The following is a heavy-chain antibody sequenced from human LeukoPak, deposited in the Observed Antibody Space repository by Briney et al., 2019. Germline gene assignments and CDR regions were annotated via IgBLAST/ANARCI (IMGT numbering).Heavy chain of an antibody. CDR1: GYSFATYW. Sequence: GESLKISCRGSGYSFATYWIAWVRQMPGKGLEWMGIIYPGDSSTRYSPSFQGQVTISADKSVSTAYLQWSSLKASDTAMYYCARQRTSINWFDPWGQGTLVTVSS. J-gene: IGHJ5*02. V-gene: IGHV5-51*01. CDR2: IYPGDSST. D-gene: IGHD3/OR15-3a*01. CDR3: ARQRTSINWFDP.